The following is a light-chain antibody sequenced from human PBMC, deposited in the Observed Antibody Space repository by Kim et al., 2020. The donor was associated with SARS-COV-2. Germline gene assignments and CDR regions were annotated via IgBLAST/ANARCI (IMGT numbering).Light chain of an antibody. V-gene: IGKV3-15*01. CDR2: GAS. Sequence: VSTGESATLSCRARQTVSSNLAWYQQKPGQAPRLLICGASNRATGIPARFSGSGSGTDFTLTISRLQSEDFAVYYCQQYNAWPRTFGQGTKVDIK. CDR3: QQYNAWPRT. CDR1: QTVSSN. J-gene: IGKJ1*01.